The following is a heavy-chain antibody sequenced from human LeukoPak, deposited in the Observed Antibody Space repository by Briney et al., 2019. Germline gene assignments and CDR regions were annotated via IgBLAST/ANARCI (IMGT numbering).Heavy chain of an antibody. Sequence: PGGSLRLSCAASGFTFDDYGMSWVRQAPGKGLEWVSGINLNGGSTGYADSVKGRFTISRDNAKNTLYLQMNSLRAEETALYYCARAGSEYSYGYGKWYFDLWGRGTLVTVSS. CDR2: INLNGGST. V-gene: IGHV3-20*04. CDR3: ARAGSEYSYGYGKWYFDL. D-gene: IGHD5-18*01. CDR1: GFTFDDYG. J-gene: IGHJ2*01.